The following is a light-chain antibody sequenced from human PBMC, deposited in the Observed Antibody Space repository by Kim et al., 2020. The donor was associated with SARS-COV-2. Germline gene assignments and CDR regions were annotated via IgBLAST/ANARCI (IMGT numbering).Light chain of an antibody. CDR3: QKYNGAPWT. J-gene: IGKJ1*01. CDR1: QGISKY. CDR2: AAS. V-gene: IGKV1-27*01. Sequence: AYIGERVTITCRASQGISKYLAWYQQKPGKVPKPLIYAASALQSGVPSRFSGSGSGTDFTLTISSLQPEDVATYYCQKYNGAPWTFGQGTKVEIK.